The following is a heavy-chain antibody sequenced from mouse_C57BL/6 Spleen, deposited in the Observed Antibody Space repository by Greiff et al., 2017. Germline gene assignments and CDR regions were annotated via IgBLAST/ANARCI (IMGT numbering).Heavy chain of an antibody. Sequence: DVMLVESGGGLVKPGGSLKLSCAASGFTFSDYGMHWVRQAPEKGLEWVAYISSGSSTIYYADTVKGRFTISRDNAKNTLFLQMTSLRSEDTAMYYCAREENSYYSNSFAYWGQGTLVTVSA. CDR1: GFTFSDYG. V-gene: IGHV5-17*01. J-gene: IGHJ3*01. D-gene: IGHD2-5*01. CDR3: AREENSYYSNSFAY. CDR2: ISSGSSTI.